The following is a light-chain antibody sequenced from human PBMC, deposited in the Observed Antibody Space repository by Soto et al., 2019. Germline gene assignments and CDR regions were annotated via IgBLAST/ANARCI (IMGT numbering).Light chain of an antibody. CDR3: QQYGSSPPWT. Sequence: ELVLTQSPGTLSLSPGERATLSCRGRQSVSSSYLAWYQQKPGQSPRLLIYGAASRATGIPDRFSGSGSGTDFTLTISRLEPEDFAVYYCQQYGSSPPWTFGQGTKVDIK. CDR2: GAA. J-gene: IGKJ1*01. V-gene: IGKV3-20*01. CDR1: QSVSSSY.